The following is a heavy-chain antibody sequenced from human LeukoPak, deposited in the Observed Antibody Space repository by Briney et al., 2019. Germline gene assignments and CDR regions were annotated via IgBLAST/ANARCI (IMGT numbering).Heavy chain of an antibody. D-gene: IGHD2-21*02. V-gene: IGHV3-66*01. Sequence: GGSLRLSCAASGXTVRSNYMSWVRQAPGEGLEWVFVIYSGGSTYYADSVKGRFTISRDISKNTLYLQMNSLRAEDTAVYYCARDPQVTAIHDAFDIWGQGTMVTVSS. CDR1: GXTVRSNY. J-gene: IGHJ3*02. CDR3: ARDPQVTAIHDAFDI. CDR2: IYSGGST.